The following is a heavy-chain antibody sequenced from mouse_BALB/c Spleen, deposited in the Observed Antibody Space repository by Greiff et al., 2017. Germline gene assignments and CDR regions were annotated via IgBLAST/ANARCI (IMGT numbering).Heavy chain of an antibody. CDR1: GFNIKDYY. CDR3: NAGRTGTEFAY. D-gene: IGHD4-1*01. V-gene: IGHV14-4*02. J-gene: IGHJ3*01. Sequence: EVQLQQSGAELVRSGASVKLSCTASGFNIKDYYMHWVKQRPEQGLEWIGWIDPENGDTEYAPKFQGKATMTADTSSNTAYLQLSSLTSEDTAVYYCNAGRTGTEFAYWDQGTLVTVSA. CDR2: IDPENGDT.